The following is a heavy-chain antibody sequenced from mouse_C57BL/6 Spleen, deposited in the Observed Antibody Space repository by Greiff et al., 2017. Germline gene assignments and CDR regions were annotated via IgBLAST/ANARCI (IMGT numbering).Heavy chain of an antibody. J-gene: IGHJ2*01. CDR1: GYTFTGYW. CDR3: ARRGGLITTVVAPFDY. D-gene: IGHD1-1*01. V-gene: IGHV1-9*01. CDR2: ILPGSGST. Sequence: QVQLQQSGAELMKPGASVKLSCKATGYTFTGYWIEWVKQRPGHGLEWIGEILPGSGSTNYNEKFKGKATFTADTSSNTAYMQLSSLTTEDSAIYYCARRGGLITTVVAPFDYWGQGTTLTVSS.